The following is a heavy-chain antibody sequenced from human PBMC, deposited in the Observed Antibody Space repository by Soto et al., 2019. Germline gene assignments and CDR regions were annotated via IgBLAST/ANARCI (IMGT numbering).Heavy chain of an antibody. J-gene: IGHJ4*02. V-gene: IGHV4-39*01. Sequence: SETLSLTCTVSGGFIWGWIRQSPDKGLEWIGTIYYSGATFYNPSLKSRVAISIDTSKNQFSLKLSSVTAADTAVYYCASTRMIVAHFDYWGQGTLVTVSS. D-gene: IGHD3-22*01. CDR1: GGFI. CDR2: IYYSGAT. CDR3: ASTRMIVAHFDY.